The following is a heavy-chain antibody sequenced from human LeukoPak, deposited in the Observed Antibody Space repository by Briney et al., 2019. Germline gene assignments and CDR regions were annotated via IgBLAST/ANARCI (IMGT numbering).Heavy chain of an antibody. D-gene: IGHD1-26*01. V-gene: IGHV1-2*02. CDR1: GYTFTGYY. Sequence: ASVKVSCKASGYTFTGYYMHWVRQAPGQGLEWMGWINPNSGGTNYAQKFQGRVTMTRDTSISTAYMELSRLRSDDTAVYYCAIFPSVRATTDYWGQGTLVTVSS. CDR3: AIFPSVRATTDY. J-gene: IGHJ4*02. CDR2: INPNSGGT.